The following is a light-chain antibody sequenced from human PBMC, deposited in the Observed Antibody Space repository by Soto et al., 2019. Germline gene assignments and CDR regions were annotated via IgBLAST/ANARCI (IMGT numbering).Light chain of an antibody. CDR1: QSIDSY. CDR3: QQNYVSPWT. V-gene: IGKV1-39*01. Sequence: DIQVNQSPSSLSASVGDRVTITCRASQSIDSYLNWYQQKPGKAPKVLIYAASSLQSGVPARFSGSGSGTDFTLTISSLQPEDFATYYCQQNYVSPWTFGQGTKVEIK. CDR2: AAS. J-gene: IGKJ1*01.